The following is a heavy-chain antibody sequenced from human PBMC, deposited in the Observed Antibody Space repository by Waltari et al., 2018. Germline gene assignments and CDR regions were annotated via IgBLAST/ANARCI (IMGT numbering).Heavy chain of an antibody. Sequence: QVQLVQSGAEVKKPGASVKVSCKASGYTFTSYDINWVRQATGQGLEWMGWMNPNSGKTGYAQEFQGRVTITRDTSASTAYMELSSLRSEDMAVYYCARDSSRILRRGHYYYYMDVWGKGTTVTVSS. CDR3: ARDSSRILRRGHYYYYMDV. D-gene: IGHD1-26*01. V-gene: IGHV1-8*03. CDR1: GYTFTSYD. J-gene: IGHJ6*03. CDR2: MNPNSGKT.